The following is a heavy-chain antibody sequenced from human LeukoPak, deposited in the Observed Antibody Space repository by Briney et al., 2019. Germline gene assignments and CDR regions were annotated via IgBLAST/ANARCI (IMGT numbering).Heavy chain of an antibody. V-gene: IGHV3-43*01. Sequence: GGSLRLSCAASGFTFDDYTMHWVRQAPGKGLEWVSLISWDGGSTYYADSVKGRFTISRDNSKNSLYLQMNSLRTEVTALYYCAKGLFEGDDAFDIWGQGTMVTVSS. CDR2: ISWDGGST. J-gene: IGHJ3*02. CDR3: AKGLFEGDDAFDI. CDR1: GFTFDDYT. D-gene: IGHD2-21*01.